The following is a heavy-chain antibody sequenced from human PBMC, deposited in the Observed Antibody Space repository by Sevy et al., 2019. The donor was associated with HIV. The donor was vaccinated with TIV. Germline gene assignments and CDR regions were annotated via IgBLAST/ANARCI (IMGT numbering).Heavy chain of an antibody. Sequence: ASVKVSCKASDYTFSTQGFNWVRQAPGQGLEWMGWISAYNGNTKYAQKFQGRVTMTTDTSTSTAYMELRSLTSDDTAVYYGARDWAPGYYYDAIGVKRDYYFDYWGQGTLVTVSS. CDR1: DYTFSTQG. D-gene: IGHD3-22*01. CDR3: ARDWAPGYYYDAIGVKRDYYFDY. J-gene: IGHJ4*02. CDR2: ISAYNGNT. V-gene: IGHV1-18*01.